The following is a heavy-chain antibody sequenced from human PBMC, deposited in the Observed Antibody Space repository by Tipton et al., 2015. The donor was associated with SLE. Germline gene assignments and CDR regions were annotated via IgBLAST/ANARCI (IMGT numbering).Heavy chain of an antibody. Sequence: TLSLTCAVYVGSFSGHHWTWIRQPPGKGLEWIGYIYHSGSTYYNPSLKSRVTISIDTSKNQFSLRLSSVTAAGTAVYYCARDISSWFDSFDIWGQGTMVTVSS. D-gene: IGHD6-13*01. CDR3: ARDISSWFDSFDI. V-gene: IGHV4-34*01. J-gene: IGHJ3*02. CDR2: IYHSGST. CDR1: VGSFSGHH.